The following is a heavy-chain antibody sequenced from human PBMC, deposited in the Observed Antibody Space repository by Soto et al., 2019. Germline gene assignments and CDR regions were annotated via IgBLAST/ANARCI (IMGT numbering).Heavy chain of an antibody. CDR3: ARQGYYDLLSGYYLFDY. J-gene: IGHJ4*02. CDR1: GGYTDSLY. D-gene: IGHD3-3*01. CDR2: VSYSGST. V-gene: IGHV4-59*08. Sequence: PSETLSLTCTVSGGYTDSLYWSWVRQPPGKGLEWIGYVSYSGSTTYNPSLKSRVIVSIDTSKNQFSLKLTSVTAADTAVYYCARQGYYDLLSGYYLFDYWGQGILVTVSS.